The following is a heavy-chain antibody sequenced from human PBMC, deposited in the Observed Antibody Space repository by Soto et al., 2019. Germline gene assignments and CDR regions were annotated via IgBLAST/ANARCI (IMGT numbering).Heavy chain of an antibody. CDR2: IYYSRST. CDR3: ASGSGSYYSWFDH. V-gene: IGHV4-31*03. D-gene: IGHD3-10*01. CDR1: GGSISSGGYY. J-gene: IGHJ5*02. Sequence: QVQLQESGPGLVKPSQTLSLTCTVSGGSISSGGYYWSWIRQPPGKGLEWIGYIYYSRSTYYNPSLKCRVTISVDTSKNQFALKLSSVTAADTAVYYCASGSGSYYSWFDHWGQGTLVTVSS.